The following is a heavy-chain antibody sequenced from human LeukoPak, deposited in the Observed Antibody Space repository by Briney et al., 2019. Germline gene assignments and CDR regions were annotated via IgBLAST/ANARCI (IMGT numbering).Heavy chain of an antibody. D-gene: IGHD3-10*01. Sequence: AGGSLRLSCAASGFTFSSYAMSWVRQAPGKGLEWVSAISGSGGSTYYADSVKGRFTISRDNSKNTLYLQTNSLRAEDTAVYYCAKFGGGYGSGSYGEYYYYYYGMDVWGKGTTVTVSS. V-gene: IGHV3-23*01. CDR3: AKFGGGYGSGSYGEYYYYYYGMDV. J-gene: IGHJ6*04. CDR1: GFTFSSYA. CDR2: ISGSGGST.